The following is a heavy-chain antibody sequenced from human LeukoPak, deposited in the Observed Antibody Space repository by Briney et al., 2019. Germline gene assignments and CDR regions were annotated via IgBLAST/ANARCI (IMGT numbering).Heavy chain of an antibody. CDR1: GYSFSIYG. D-gene: IGHD3-10*01. V-gene: IGHV1-18*01. CDR3: ASLDFYVSGRPFDY. CDR2: ISASDGTT. Sequence: ASVQVSCKASGYSFSIYGITWARQAPGQGLEYLGWISASDGTTNYAQKLQGRVTMTTDTSTSTAYMELRSLRSDDTAVYYCASLDFYVSGRPFDYWGQGTLVTVSS. J-gene: IGHJ4*02.